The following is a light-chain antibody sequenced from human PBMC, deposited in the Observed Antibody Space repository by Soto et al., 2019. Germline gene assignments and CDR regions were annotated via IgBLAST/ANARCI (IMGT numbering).Light chain of an antibody. V-gene: IGLV2-14*01. Sequence: QSALTQPPSASGSPGQSVTISCTGTSSDIGGYNYVSWYQQFPGKAPKLMISEVTNRPSGVSSRFSGSKSGNTASLTISGLQAEDEADYYCTSYTTTTTWVFGGGTKLTVL. CDR3: TSYTTTTTWV. J-gene: IGLJ3*02. CDR2: EVT. CDR1: SSDIGGYNY.